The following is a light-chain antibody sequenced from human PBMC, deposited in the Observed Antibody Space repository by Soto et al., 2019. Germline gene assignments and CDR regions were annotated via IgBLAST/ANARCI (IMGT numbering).Light chain of an antibody. CDR3: MQGTHWPWT. Sequence: DVVMTQSPLSLPVTLGQPASISCRSSQSLIHSDGNTYLSWFQQRPGQSPRRLIYEVSDRDFGVPDRFTGSGSGTDFTLKISRVEAEDVGVYYCMQGTHWPWTFGQGTEVEIK. CDR2: EVS. J-gene: IGKJ1*01. V-gene: IGKV2-30*02. CDR1: QSLIHSDGNTY.